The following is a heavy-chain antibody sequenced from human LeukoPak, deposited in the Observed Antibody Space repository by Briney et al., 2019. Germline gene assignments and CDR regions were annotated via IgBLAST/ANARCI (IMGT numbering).Heavy chain of an antibody. D-gene: IGHD2-15*01. V-gene: IGHV3-23*01. J-gene: IGHJ4*02. CDR2: ISDSGGST. CDR1: GFTFSSYA. CDR3: ARKGHCSGGSCYSVLNYFDF. Sequence: PGGSLRLSCAASGFTFSSYAMSWVRQAPGKGLECVSAISDSGGSTYYADSVKGRFTISRDNSKNTLYLQMNSLRAEDTAVYFCARKGHCSGGSCYSVLNYFDFWGQGTLVTVSS.